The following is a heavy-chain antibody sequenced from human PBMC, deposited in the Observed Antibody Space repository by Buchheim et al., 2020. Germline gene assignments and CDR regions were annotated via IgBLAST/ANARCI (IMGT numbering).Heavy chain of an antibody. J-gene: IGHJ6*02. Sequence: EVQLVESGGGLVQPGGSLRLSCAASGFTFSSYWMSWVRQAPGKGLEWVANIKQDGSEKYYVDSVKGRVTISRDNAKHSLYLQMNSLRAEDTAVYYCARDSGYDFRGYYYYYGMDVWGQGTT. V-gene: IGHV3-7*03. D-gene: IGHD5-12*01. CDR1: GFTFSSYW. CDR3: ARDSGYDFRGYYYYYGMDV. CDR2: IKQDGSEK.